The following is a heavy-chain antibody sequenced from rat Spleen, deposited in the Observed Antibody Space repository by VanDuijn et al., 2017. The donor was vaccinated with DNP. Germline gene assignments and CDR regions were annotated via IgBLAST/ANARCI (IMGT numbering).Heavy chain of an antibody. CDR1: GFTFSDYN. CDR3: ARHNYNFDY. Sequence: EVQLVESGGGSAQPGRSLKLSCAASGFTFSDYNMAWVRQAPKKGLEWVAAVSSDGSSTYYRDSVKGRFTISRNNAKNTLYLQMDSLRSEDTATYYCARHNYNFDYWGQGVMVTVSS. D-gene: IGHD1-10*01. V-gene: IGHV5-7*01. CDR2: VSSDGSST. J-gene: IGHJ2*01.